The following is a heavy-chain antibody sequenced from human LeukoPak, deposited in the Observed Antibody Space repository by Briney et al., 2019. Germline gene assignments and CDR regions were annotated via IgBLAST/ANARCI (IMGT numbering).Heavy chain of an antibody. D-gene: IGHD3-22*01. CDR3: AKTYYYDSSGYYFPRTLFDY. CDR1: GFTFSSYA. CDR2: ISGSGGST. Sequence: PGGSLRLSCAASGFTFSSYAMSWVRQAPGKGLEWVSAISGSGGSTYHADSVKGRFTISRDNSKNTLYLQMNSLRAEDTAVYYCAKTYYYDSSGYYFPRTLFDYWGQGTLVTVSS. J-gene: IGHJ4*02. V-gene: IGHV3-23*01.